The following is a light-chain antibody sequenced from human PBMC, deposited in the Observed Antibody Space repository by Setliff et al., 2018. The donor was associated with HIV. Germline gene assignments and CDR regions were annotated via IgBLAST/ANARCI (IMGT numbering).Light chain of an antibody. J-gene: IGLJ2*01. Sequence: QSVLTQPPSASGSPGQSVVISCTGTSSDVGGYNYVSWYQQYPGKAPKLIIYEVNKRPSGVPDRFSASKSGDTASLTISGLQTEDEGDYYCCSYGRGDIWIFGGGTKSPS. V-gene: IGLV2-8*01. CDR2: EVN. CDR1: SSDVGGYNY. CDR3: CSYGRGDIWI.